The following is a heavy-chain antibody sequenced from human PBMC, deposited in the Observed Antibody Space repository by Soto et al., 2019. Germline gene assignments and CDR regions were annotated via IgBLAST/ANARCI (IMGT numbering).Heavy chain of an antibody. J-gene: IGHJ4*02. CDR1: GFTFSSYG. V-gene: IGHV3-30*18. Sequence: GGSLRLSCAASGFTFSSYGMHWVRQAPGKELEWVAVISYDGSNKYYADSVKGRFTISRDNSKNTLYLQMNSLRAEDTAVYYCAKAQTGIAVAGGFDYWGQGTLVTVSS. CDR2: ISYDGSNK. CDR3: AKAQTGIAVAGGFDY. D-gene: IGHD6-19*01.